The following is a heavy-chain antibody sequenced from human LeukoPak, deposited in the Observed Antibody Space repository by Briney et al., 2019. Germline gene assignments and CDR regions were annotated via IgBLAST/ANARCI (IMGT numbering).Heavy chain of an antibody. CDR2: INHSGST. CDR1: GGSFSGYY. Sequence: SVTLSLTCAVYGGSFSGYYWSWIRHPPGKGLEWIGEINHSGSTNYNPSLKSRVTISVDTSKNQFSLKLSSVTAADTAVYYWAFGGVIGPDYWGQGTLVTVSS. D-gene: IGHD3-16*02. CDR3: AFGGVIGPDY. J-gene: IGHJ4*02. V-gene: IGHV4-34*01.